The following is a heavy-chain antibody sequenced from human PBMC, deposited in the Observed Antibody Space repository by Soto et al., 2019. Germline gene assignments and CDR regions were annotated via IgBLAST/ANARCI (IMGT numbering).Heavy chain of an antibody. V-gene: IGHV1-69*02. D-gene: IGHD4-17*01. CDR2: IMPILGIA. J-gene: IGHJ4*02. CDR3: ARGKHDGDLYFDY. Sequence: SVKVSCKASGGTFSSYTISWVRQAPGQGLEWMGRIMPILGIANYAQKFQGRVTITADKSTSTAYMELSSLSSEDTAVYYCARGKHDGDLYFDYWGQGTLVTVSS. CDR1: GGTFSSYT.